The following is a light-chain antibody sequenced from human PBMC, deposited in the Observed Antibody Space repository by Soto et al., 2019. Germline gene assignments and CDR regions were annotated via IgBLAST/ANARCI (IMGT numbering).Light chain of an antibody. CDR2: LNSDGSH. J-gene: IGLJ3*02. Sequence: QPVLTQSPSASASLGASVKLTCTLSTGHSTYAIAWHQQQLEKGPRYLMKLNSDGSHTRGDGIPDRFSGSSSGAERYLTISSLQSEDEADYYCQTWVTGLWVFGGGTKLTVL. CDR3: QTWVTGLWV. CDR1: TGHSTYA. V-gene: IGLV4-69*01.